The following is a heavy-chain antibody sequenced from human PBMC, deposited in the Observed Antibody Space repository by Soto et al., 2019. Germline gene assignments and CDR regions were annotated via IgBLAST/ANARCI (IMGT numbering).Heavy chain of an antibody. D-gene: IGHD3-3*01. CDR3: AREGRGGVVMGVYYFDY. Sequence: QVQLVQSGAEVKKPGSSVKVSCKASGGTFSSYAISWVRQAPGQGLEWMGGIIPIFGTANYAQKFQGRVTITADKSTSTAYMELSSLRSEDTAVYYCAREGRGGVVMGVYYFDYWGQGTLVTVSS. CDR2: IIPIFGTA. J-gene: IGHJ4*02. V-gene: IGHV1-69*06. CDR1: GGTFSSYA.